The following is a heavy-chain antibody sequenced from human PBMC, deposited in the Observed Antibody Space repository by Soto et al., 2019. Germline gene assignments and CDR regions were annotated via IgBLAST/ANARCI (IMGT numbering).Heavy chain of an antibody. J-gene: IGHJ4*02. CDR3: ARSRCSGGACYSFDY. D-gene: IGHD2-21*02. Sequence: QVQLQESGPGLVKPSQTLSLTCTVSGVSLNSGDYCWSWIRQHPGQGLEWIGYIYYSGSTFYNPSLKSRVSIALDTSKNQFSLNLNSVTAADTAVYACARSRCSGGACYSFDYWGQGTLGTASS. CDR2: IYYSGST. CDR1: GVSLNSGDYC. V-gene: IGHV4-31*03.